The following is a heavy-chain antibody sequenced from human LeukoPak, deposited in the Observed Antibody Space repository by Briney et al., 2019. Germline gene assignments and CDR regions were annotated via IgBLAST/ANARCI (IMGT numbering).Heavy chain of an antibody. CDR2: INPSGGST. CDR1: GYTFTSYY. J-gene: IGHJ4*02. V-gene: IGHV1-46*01. CDR3: ARGNYYDSSGPYYFDH. D-gene: IGHD3-22*01. Sequence: ASVKVSCKASGYTFTSYYMHWVRQAPGQGLEWMGIINPSGGSTSYAQKFQGRVTMTRDTSASTVYMELSSLRSEDTAVYYCARGNYYDSSGPYYFDHWGQGTLVTVSS.